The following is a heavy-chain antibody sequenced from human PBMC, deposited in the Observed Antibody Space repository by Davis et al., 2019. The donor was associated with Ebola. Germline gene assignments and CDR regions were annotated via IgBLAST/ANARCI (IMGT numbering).Heavy chain of an antibody. CDR2: INAGNGNT. V-gene: IGHV1-3*01. CDR1: GGTFSSYA. D-gene: IGHD2-15*01. CDR3: ARGALGLPLDYYYGMDV. J-gene: IGHJ6*02. Sequence: AASVKVSCKASGGTFSSYAMHWVRQAPGQRLEWMGWINAGNGNTKYSQKFQGRVTITRDTSASTAYMELSSLRSEDTAVYYCARGALGLPLDYYYGMDVWGQGTTVTVSS.